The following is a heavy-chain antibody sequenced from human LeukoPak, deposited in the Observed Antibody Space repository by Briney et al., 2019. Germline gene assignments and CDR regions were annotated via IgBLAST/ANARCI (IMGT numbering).Heavy chain of an antibody. J-gene: IGHJ4*02. D-gene: IGHD4-17*01. CDR3: AKEGDYGDPFDY. CDR1: GFTFSSYG. V-gene: IGHV3-30*18. Sequence: PGGSLRLSCAASGFTFSSYGMHWVRQAPGKGLEWVAVISYDGSNKYYADSVKGRFTISRDNSKNTLYLQMNSLRAEDTAVYYCAKEGDYGDPFDYWGQGTLVTVSS. CDR2: ISYDGSNK.